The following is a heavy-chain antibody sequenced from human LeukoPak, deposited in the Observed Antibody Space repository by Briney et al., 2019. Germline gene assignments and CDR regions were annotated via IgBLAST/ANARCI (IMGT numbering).Heavy chain of an antibody. Sequence: SETLSLTCTVSGGSISSGGYFWSWIRQHPGKGLEWIGYVYYTGNIYFNPSLKSRLIISVDTSKNQFSRKLRSVTTADTAVYYCARENVVITAQGFDYWGQGTLVTVSS. D-gene: IGHD2-15*01. J-gene: IGHJ4*02. CDR3: ARENVVITAQGFDY. CDR1: GGSISSGGYF. CDR2: VYYTGNI. V-gene: IGHV4-31*03.